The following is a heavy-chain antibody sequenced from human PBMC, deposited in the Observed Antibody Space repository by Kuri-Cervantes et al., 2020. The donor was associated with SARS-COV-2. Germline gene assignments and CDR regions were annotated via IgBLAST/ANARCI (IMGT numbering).Heavy chain of an antibody. Sequence: ASVKVSCKASGYTFTGYYMHCVRQAPGQGLEWMGWINPNSGGTNYAQKFQGWVTMTRDTSSTGYMELSRLRSDDTAVYYCARGMVRGLIQSYYYGMDVWGQGTTVTVSS. CDR2: INPNSGGT. J-gene: IGHJ6*02. V-gene: IGHV1-2*04. CDR3: ARGMVRGLIQSYYYGMDV. D-gene: IGHD3-10*01. CDR1: GYTFTGYY.